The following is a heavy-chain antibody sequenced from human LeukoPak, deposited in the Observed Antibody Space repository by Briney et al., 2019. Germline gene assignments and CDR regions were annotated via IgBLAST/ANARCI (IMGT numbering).Heavy chain of an antibody. Sequence: SETLSLTCTVSGGSISSYYWSWIRQPPGKGPEWIGYIYYSGSTNYNPSLKSRVTISVDTSKNQFSLKLSSVTAADTAVYYCARNYYDSGGLLYDYWGQGTLVTVSS. CDR2: IYYSGST. J-gene: IGHJ4*02. D-gene: IGHD3-22*01. CDR1: GGSISSYY. CDR3: ARNYYDSGGLLYDY. V-gene: IGHV4-59*08.